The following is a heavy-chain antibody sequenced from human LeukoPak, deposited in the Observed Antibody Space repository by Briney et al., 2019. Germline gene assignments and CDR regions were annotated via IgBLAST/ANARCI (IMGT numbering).Heavy chain of an antibody. V-gene: IGHV1-69*13. CDR2: IIPIFGTA. CDR3: ARARADYCSSTSCYGIYYYGMDV. Sequence: GASVKVSCKASGYTFSSYAISWVRQAPGQGLEWMGGIIPIFGTANYAQKFQGRVTITADESTSTAYMELSSLRSEDTAVYYCARARADYCSSTSCYGIYYYGMDVWGQGTTVTVSS. D-gene: IGHD2-2*01. J-gene: IGHJ6*02. CDR1: GYTFSSYA.